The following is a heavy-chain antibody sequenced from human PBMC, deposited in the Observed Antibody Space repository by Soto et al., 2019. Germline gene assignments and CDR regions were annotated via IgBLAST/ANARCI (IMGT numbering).Heavy chain of an antibody. J-gene: IGHJ4*02. D-gene: IGHD3-16*01. Sequence: XSGKGYCRGAVYTITNYYMHWVRQEPGQGLEWMGVIHYSGATPTYAQKFQGRVTMARDTSTSTVYVELSSLTSEDTAVYYCARGGQDLGTIGSFDAWAQGTLATVSS. V-gene: IGHV1-46*01. CDR3: ARGGQDLGTIGSFDA. CDR1: VYTITNYY. CDR2: IHYSGATP.